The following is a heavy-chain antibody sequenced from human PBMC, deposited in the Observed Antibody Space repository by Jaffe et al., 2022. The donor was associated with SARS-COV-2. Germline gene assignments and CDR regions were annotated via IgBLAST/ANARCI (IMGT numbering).Heavy chain of an antibody. V-gene: IGHV3-23*04. J-gene: IGHJ6*03. Sequence: EMQLVESGGGLVQPGGSLRLSCAASGFTFSSYAMNWVRQAPGKGLEWVSTISGSGGSTYYADSVKGRFTISRDYSKNTLYLQMNSLRAEDTAVFYCAKGIYSTTTPIQGYYYYMDVWGKGTTVTVSS. CDR3: AKGIYSTTTPIQGYYYYMDV. D-gene: IGHD2-2*01. CDR2: ISGSGGST. CDR1: GFTFSSYA.